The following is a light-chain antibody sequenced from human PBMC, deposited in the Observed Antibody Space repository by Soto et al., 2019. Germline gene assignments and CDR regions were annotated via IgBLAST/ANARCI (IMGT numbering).Light chain of an antibody. Sequence: QSVLTQPPSASGTPGQSVTVSCSGSSSNIGSNTVTWYQQLPGTPPILLLYNNYLRSSGVPDRFSASRSGTSASLAISGLQSEDEADYYCATYDDILNGDVFGRGTKVTVL. J-gene: IGLJ1*01. CDR1: SSNIGSNT. CDR3: ATYDDILNGDV. CDR2: NNY. V-gene: IGLV1-44*01.